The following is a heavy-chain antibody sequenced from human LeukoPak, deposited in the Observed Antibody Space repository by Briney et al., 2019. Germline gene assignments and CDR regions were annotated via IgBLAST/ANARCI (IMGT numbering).Heavy chain of an antibody. V-gene: IGHV4-38-2*01. Sequence: SETLSLTCGVSAYSISSDYYWGWIRQPPGKGLEWIGSIYHSGSTFYNPSLKSRVTISVDTSKNQFSLRVSSVTAADTAVYYCARQVKEMATVLYFFDYWGQGTLVTVSS. J-gene: IGHJ4*02. CDR3: ARQVKEMATVLYFFDY. CDR1: AYSISSDYY. D-gene: IGHD5-24*01. CDR2: IYHSGST.